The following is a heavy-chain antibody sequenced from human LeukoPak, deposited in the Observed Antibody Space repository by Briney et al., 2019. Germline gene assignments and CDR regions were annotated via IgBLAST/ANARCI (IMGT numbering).Heavy chain of an antibody. CDR3: ARGGSERDYYYYYYMDV. J-gene: IGHJ6*03. V-gene: IGHV1-8*03. CDR2: MNPNSGNT. CDR1: GYTFTSYD. D-gene: IGHD1-1*01. Sequence: GASVKVPCKASGYTFTSYDINWVRQATGQGLEWMGWMNPNSGNTGYAQKFQGRVTITRNTSISTAYMELSSLRSEDTAVYYCARGGSERDYYYYYYMDVWGKGTTVTVSS.